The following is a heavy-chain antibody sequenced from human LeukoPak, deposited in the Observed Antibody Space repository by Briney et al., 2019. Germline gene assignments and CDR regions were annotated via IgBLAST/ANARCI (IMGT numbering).Heavy chain of an antibody. CDR2: INHSGST. D-gene: IGHD3-22*01. V-gene: IGHV4-34*01. Sequence: SETLSLTCAVYGGSFSGYYWSWIRQPPGKGLEWIGEINHSGSTNYNPSLKSRVTISVDTSKNQFSLKLSSVTAADTAVYYCARVLRRRRVFNYDSSGYLKSGAFDIWGQGTMVTVSS. CDR3: ARVLRRRRVFNYDSSGYLKSGAFDI. CDR1: GGSFSGYY. J-gene: IGHJ3*02.